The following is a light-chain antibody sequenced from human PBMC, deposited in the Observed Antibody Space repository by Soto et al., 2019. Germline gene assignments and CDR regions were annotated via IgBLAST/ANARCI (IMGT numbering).Light chain of an antibody. CDR1: SSDVGRYNY. J-gene: IGLJ1*01. CDR3: SSYTSSSTYV. Sequence: SALTHPASVSGSPGQSITIFCTGTSSDVGRYNYVSWYQQHPGKAPQLMIYEVSDRPSGVSNRFSGSKSGNTASLTISGLQAEDEADYYCSSYTSSSTYVFGTGTKVTGL. CDR2: EVS. V-gene: IGLV2-14*01.